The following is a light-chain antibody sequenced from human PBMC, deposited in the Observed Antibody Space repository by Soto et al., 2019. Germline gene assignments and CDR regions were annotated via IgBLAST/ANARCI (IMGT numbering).Light chain of an antibody. CDR1: NGDVGACNH. CDR2: DVS. V-gene: IGLV2-14*03. CDR3: SSYTSYRTAYV. Sequence: QSVLTQPASVSGSPGQSITISCTGTNGDVGACNHVSWYQHYPGNAPKVIIYDVSNRPSGVSDRFSGSKSGNTASLTISGLQAADEADYYCSSYTSYRTAYVFGGGTKLTVL. J-gene: IGLJ1*01.